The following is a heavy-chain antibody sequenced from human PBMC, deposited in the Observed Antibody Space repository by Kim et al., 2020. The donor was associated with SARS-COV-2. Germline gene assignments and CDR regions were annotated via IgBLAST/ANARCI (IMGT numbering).Heavy chain of an antibody. CDR3: AKSMQWLADYYYYYGMDV. CDR1: GFTFSSYA. D-gene: IGHD6-19*01. J-gene: IGHJ6*02. Sequence: GGSLRLSCAASGFTFSSYAMSWVRQAPGKGLEWVSAISGSGGSTYYADSVKGRFTISRDNSKNTLYLQMNSLRAEDTAVYYCAKSMQWLADYYYYYGMDVWGQGTTVTVSS. CDR2: ISGSGGST. V-gene: IGHV3-23*01.